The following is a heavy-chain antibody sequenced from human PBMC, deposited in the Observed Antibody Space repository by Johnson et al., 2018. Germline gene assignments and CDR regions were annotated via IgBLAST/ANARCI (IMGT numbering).Heavy chain of an antibody. CDR1: GFTFSSYS. V-gene: IGHV3-48*02. CDR3: ARAIVGKGYCKH. Sequence: VQLVESGGGLVQPGGSLRLSCAASGFTFSSYSMNWVRQAPGKGLEWVSSISSSSSTIYYADSVKGRFTISSDNAKNSRYLKMNSLRDEDTAVYYCARAIVGKGYCKHWGQGTLVTVSS. CDR2: ISSSSSTI. D-gene: IGHD1-26*01. J-gene: IGHJ1*01.